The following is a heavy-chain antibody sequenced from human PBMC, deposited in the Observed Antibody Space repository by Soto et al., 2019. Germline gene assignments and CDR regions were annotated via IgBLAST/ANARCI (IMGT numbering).Heavy chain of an antibody. CDR2: IYWDDNK. D-gene: IGHD3-22*01. V-gene: IGHV2-5*05. CDR1: GFSLSAGGMG. CDR3: AQTFCHDTSGPGIDS. Sequence: SGPTLVNPRQTLTLTCSFSGFSLSAGGMGVGWIRQPPGKALEWLALIYWDDNKYYGPSLRGRLTIAKDTSRNQVVLSMTNVHPVDTAAYYCAQTFCHDTSGPGIDSWGPGTLVTVSS. J-gene: IGHJ4*02.